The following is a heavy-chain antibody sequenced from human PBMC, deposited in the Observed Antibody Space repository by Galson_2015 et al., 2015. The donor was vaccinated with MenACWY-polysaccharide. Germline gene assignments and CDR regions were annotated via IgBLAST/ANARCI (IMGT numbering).Heavy chain of an antibody. Sequence: SLRLSCAASGFTFDDYAMHWVRQAPGKGLEWVSGISWNSGSIGYADSVKGRFTISRDNAKNSLYLQMNSLRAEDTALYYCAKDSDYSMIGVGPYGMDVWGQGTTVTVSS. CDR3: AKDSDYSMIGVGPYGMDV. D-gene: IGHD2-21*01. J-gene: IGHJ6*02. V-gene: IGHV3-9*01. CDR1: GFTFDDYA. CDR2: ISWNSGSI.